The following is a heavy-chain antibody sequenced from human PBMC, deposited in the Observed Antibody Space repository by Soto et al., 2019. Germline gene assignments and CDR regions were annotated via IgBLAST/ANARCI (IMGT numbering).Heavy chain of an antibody. V-gene: IGHV3-30*18. CDR1: GFTFSSYG. J-gene: IGHJ5*02. CDR2: ISYDGSNK. CDR3: AKDYGYCSGGSCYSSGWFDL. D-gene: IGHD2-15*01. Sequence: QVQLVESGGGVVQPGRSLRLSCAASGFTFSSYGMHWVRQAPGKGLEWVAVISYDGSNKYYADSVKGRFTISRDNSKNTLYLQMNSLRAEDTAVYYCAKDYGYCSGGSCYSSGWFDLWGQGTLVTVSS.